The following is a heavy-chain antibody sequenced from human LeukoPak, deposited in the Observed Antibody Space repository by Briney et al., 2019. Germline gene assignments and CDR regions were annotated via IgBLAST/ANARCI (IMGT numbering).Heavy chain of an antibody. V-gene: IGHV4-31*03. CDR2: IYYSGST. Sequence: SEALSLTCTVSGGSISSGGYYWSWIRQHPGKGLKWIGYIYYSGSTYYNPSLKSRVTISVDTSKNQFSLKLSSVTAADTAVYYCARNLSSDSRTDYWGQGTLVTVSS. CDR1: GGSISSGGYY. CDR3: ARNLSSDSRTDY. J-gene: IGHJ4*02. D-gene: IGHD3-22*01.